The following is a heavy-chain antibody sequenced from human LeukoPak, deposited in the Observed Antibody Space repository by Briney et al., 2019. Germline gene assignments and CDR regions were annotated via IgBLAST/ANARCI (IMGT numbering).Heavy chain of an antibody. CDR3: ARDGAPLYTGFEYDTFGI. Sequence: GGSLRLSCAPSGFTLCTSSMTWVRQAPRRGLEWVSSIIIFRRYIYYAHSVKGRFSISRDNAKNSLYLQMNSLRDEDTAVYYFARDGAPLYTGFEYDTFGIWGQGTMVTVSS. CDR1: GFTLCTSS. J-gene: IGHJ3*02. V-gene: IGHV3-21*01. CDR2: IIIFRRYI. D-gene: IGHD5-12*01.